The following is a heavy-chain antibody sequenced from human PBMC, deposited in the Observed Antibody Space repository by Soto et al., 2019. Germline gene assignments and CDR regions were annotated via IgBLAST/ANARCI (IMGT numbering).Heavy chain of an antibody. CDR3: ARESGENWTYEAH. D-gene: IGHD1-1*01. V-gene: IGHV4-4*07. J-gene: IGHJ1*01. Sequence: QVQQLESGPGLVKPWDTLSLTCTVSGAYISDFSWSWIRQPAGKWLEWIGRITVNGKTQYNPSFRSRVSMSVDTYRDQFPLNLSSATAADTALYYFARESGENWTYEAHWGQGTLVTVSS. CDR2: ITVNGKT. CDR1: GAYISDFS.